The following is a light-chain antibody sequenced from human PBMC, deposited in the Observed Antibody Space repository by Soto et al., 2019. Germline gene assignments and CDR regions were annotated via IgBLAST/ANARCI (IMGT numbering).Light chain of an antibody. V-gene: IGLV2-14*01. J-gene: IGLJ1*01. CDR2: EVS. CDR1: SSDVGGYNY. CDR3: SSYTSSSTLCV. Sequence: QSALTQPASVSGSPGQSITISCTGTSSDVGGYNYVSWYQQHPGKVPKLMIYEVSNRPSGVSNRFSGSKSGNTASLTISGLQAEDEADYYCSSYTSSSTLCVFGTGTKLTVL.